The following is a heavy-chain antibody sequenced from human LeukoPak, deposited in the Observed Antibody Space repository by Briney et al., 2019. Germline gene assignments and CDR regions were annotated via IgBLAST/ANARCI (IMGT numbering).Heavy chain of an antibody. CDR1: GYTFTSYY. CDR3: ARGVAAAGTDDY. CDR2: INPSGGST. Sequence: ASVKVSCKASGYTFTSYYMHWVRQAPGQGLEWMGIINPSGGSTSYAQKFQGRVTMTRDTSTGTVYMELSSLRSEDTAVYYRARGVAAAGTDDYWGQGTLVTVSS. D-gene: IGHD6-13*01. V-gene: IGHV1-46*01. J-gene: IGHJ4*02.